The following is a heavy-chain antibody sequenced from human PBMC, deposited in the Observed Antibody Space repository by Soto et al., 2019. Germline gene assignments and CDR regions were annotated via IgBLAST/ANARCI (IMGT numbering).Heavy chain of an antibody. CDR1: GSTFSGYA. CDR3: AREKHGMVTAHAAFDT. J-gene: IGHJ3*02. D-gene: IGHD5-18*01. V-gene: IGHV1-69*13. Sequence: GASVKVSCKASGSTFSGYAISLVRQAPGQGLEWMGGIIPIFGTANYAQKFQGRVTITADESTSTAYMELSSLRSEDTAVYYCAREKHGMVTAHAAFDTWGQGTMLTVSS. CDR2: IIPIFGTA.